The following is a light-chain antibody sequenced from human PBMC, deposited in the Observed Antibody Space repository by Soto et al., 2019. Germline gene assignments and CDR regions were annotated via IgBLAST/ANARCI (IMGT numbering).Light chain of an antibody. CDR1: QSISSW. V-gene: IGKV1-5*03. J-gene: IGKJ1*01. CDR3: QQYDSYST. CDR2: KAS. Sequence: DIQMTQSPSTLSASVGDRVTITCRASQSISSWLAGYQQKPGKAPKLLIYKASNLESGVPSRFSGSGSGTEFTLTISSLQPDDSATYYCQQYDSYSTFGQGTKVEIK.